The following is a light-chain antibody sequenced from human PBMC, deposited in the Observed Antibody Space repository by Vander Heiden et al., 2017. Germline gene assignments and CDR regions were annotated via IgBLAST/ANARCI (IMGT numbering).Light chain of an antibody. J-gene: IGKJ2*01. Sequence: DLQLTQSPPHLSASVGDRVSITCRASQGIKSYLVWYQQKPGKAPELLISTPSTFRGGVPSRFSDSGSGTEFTLTISSLQPKDFETYYCQQSDSLPYIFGQGTQLEI. V-gene: IGKV1-9*01. CDR1: QGIKSY. CDR3: QQSDSLPYI. CDR2: TPS.